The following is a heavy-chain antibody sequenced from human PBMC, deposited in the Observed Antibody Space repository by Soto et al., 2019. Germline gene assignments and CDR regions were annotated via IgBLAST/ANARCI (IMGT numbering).Heavy chain of an antibody. CDR3: LVYVIRGAFDI. D-gene: IGHD2-8*01. V-gene: IGHV3-23*01. J-gene: IGHJ3*02. Sequence: VGSLRLSCADSGFTFSSYAMSWVRQAPGKGLEWVSAISGSGGSTYYADSVKGRFTISRDNSKNTLYLQMNSLRAEDTAVYYCLVYVIRGAFDIWGQGTMVTVSS. CDR1: GFTFSSYA. CDR2: ISGSGGST.